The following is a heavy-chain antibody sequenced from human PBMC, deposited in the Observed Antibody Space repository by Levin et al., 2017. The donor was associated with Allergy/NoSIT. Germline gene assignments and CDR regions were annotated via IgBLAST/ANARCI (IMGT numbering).Heavy chain of an antibody. V-gene: IGHV3-30-3*01. CDR3: ASKEEPYCSGGGCYYVV. CDR1: GFTFSSYA. D-gene: IGHD2-15*01. CDR2: ISYDGSNK. Sequence: PGESLKISCAASGFTFSSYAMHWVRQAPGKGLEWVAVISYDGSNKYYADSVKGRFTISRDNSKNTLYLQMNSLRAEDTAVYYCASKEEPYCSGGGCYYVVWGQGTTVTVSS. J-gene: IGHJ6*02.